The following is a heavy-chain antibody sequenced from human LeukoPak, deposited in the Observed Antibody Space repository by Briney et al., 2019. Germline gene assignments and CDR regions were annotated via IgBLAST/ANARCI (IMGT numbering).Heavy chain of an antibody. Sequence: GGSLRLSCAASGFTFSSYWMSWVRQAPGKGLEWVANIKQDGSEKYYVDSVKGRFTISRDNAKNSLYLQMNSLRAEDTAVYYCARDRCSSASCFFDYWGQGSLVTVSS. CDR3: ARDRCSSASCFFDY. J-gene: IGHJ4*02. CDR2: IKQDGSEK. D-gene: IGHD2-2*01. V-gene: IGHV3-7*01. CDR1: GFTFSSYW.